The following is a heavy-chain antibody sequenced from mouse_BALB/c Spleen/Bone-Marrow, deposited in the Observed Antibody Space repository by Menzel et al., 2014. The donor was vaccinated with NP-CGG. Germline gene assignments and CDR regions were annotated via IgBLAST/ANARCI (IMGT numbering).Heavy chain of an antibody. J-gene: IGHJ3*01. Sequence: QVQLKQSGAELVRPGASVKLSCKASGYSFTNYWMNWMKQRPGQGLEWIGMIHPSDNETRLNQKFKDKATLTVDKSSSTAYMQLSSPTSEDSAVYYCASDDYDGSWFAYWGQGTLVTVPA. V-gene: IGHV1-74*01. CDR1: GYSFTNYW. D-gene: IGHD2-4*01. CDR3: ASDDYDGSWFAY. CDR2: IHPSDNET.